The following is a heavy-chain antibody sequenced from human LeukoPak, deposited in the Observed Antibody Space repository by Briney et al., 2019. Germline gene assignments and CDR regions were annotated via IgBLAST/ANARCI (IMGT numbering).Heavy chain of an antibody. Sequence: QPGRSLRLSCAASGFTFSSYAMHWVRRAPGKGLEWVSVISYDGSNKYYADSVKGRFTISRDNSKTTLYLQMNSLRAEDTAVYYCAREDIVVVTASNSVYYYYYGMDVWGQGTTVTVSS. J-gene: IGHJ6*02. V-gene: IGHV3-30-3*01. CDR3: AREDIVVVTASNSVYYYYYGMDV. CDR1: GFTFSSYA. D-gene: IGHD2-21*02. CDR2: ISYDGSNK.